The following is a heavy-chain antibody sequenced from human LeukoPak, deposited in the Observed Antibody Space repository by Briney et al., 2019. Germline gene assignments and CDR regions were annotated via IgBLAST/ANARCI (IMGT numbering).Heavy chain of an antibody. Sequence: ASQTLSLTCTVAGGSISSGSYYWSCIRQPAGKGLECIGRIYTSGSTNYNPSLKSRVTIPVDTSKHQFSLKLSSVTAADTAVYYCAREGRIKVRGVYDYWGQGTLVTVSS. CDR3: AREGRIKVRGVYDY. CDR2: IYTSGST. D-gene: IGHD3-10*01. CDR1: GGSISSGSYY. J-gene: IGHJ4*02. V-gene: IGHV4-61*02.